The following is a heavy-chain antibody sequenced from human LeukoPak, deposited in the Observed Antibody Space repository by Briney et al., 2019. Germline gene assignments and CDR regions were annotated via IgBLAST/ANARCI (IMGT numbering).Heavy chain of an antibody. J-gene: IGHJ4*02. CDR3: AKDYDFWSGYSDY. CDR2: ISGSGGST. Sequence: GGSLRLSCAASGFTFSSYAMSWVRQAPGKGLEWVSAISGSGGSTYYADSVKGRCTISRDNSKNTLYLQMNSLRAEDTAVYYCAKDYDFWSGYSDYWGQGTLVTVSS. D-gene: IGHD3-3*01. CDR1: GFTFSSYA. V-gene: IGHV3-23*01.